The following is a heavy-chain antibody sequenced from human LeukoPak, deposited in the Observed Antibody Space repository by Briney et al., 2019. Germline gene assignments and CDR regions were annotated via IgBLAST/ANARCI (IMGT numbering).Heavy chain of an antibody. V-gene: IGHV3-23*01. CDR2: ISRSGADT. CDR1: GFTFSDYY. CDR3: ARETTVTTADAFDI. J-gene: IGHJ3*02. D-gene: IGHD4-17*01. Sequence: SGGSLRLSCAASGFTFSDYYMSWIRQAPGKGLEWVSAISRSGADTYYADSVKGRFTISRDNSKNTLYLQMDSLRAEDTAVYFCARETTVTTADAFDIWGQGTMVTVSS.